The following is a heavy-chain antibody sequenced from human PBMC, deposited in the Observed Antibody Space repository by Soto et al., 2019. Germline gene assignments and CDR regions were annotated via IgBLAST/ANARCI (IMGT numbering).Heavy chain of an antibody. CDR3: AKEDIVAVPAASQVTYYFDY. D-gene: IGHD2-2*01. J-gene: IGHJ4*02. V-gene: IGHV3-23*01. CDR2: ISGSGGST. Sequence: GGSLRLSCAASGFTFSSYAMSWVRQAPGKGLEWVSAISGSGGSTYYADSVKGRFTISRDNSKNTLYLQMNSLRAEDTAVYYCAKEDIVAVPAASQVTYYFDYWGQGTLVTVSS. CDR1: GFTFSSYA.